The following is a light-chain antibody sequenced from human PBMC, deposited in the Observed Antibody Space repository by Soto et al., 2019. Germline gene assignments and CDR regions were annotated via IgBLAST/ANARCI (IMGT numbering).Light chain of an antibody. CDR2: EVS. J-gene: IGLJ3*02. CDR3: SSYTSTSTWV. CDR1: SSDVGSYNL. Sequence: QSVLTQPASVSGSPGQSITISCTGTSSDVGSYNLVSWYQQHPGKAPKLMLYEVSNRPSGVSNRFSASKSGNTASLTISGLQAEDEADYYCSSYTSTSTWVFGGGTKLTVL. V-gene: IGLV2-14*02.